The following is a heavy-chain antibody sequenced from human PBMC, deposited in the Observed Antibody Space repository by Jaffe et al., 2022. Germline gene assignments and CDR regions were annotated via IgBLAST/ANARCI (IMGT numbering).Heavy chain of an antibody. D-gene: IGHD3-22*01. CDR1: GGSISSGSYY. J-gene: IGHJ3*02. V-gene: IGHV4-61*02. CDR3: ARSTVVLRTFDI. Sequence: QVQLQESGPGLVKPSQTLSLTCTVSGGSISSGSYYWSWIRQPAGKGLEWIGRIYTSGSTNYNPSLKSRVTISVDTSKNQFSLKLSSVTAADTAVYYCARSTVVLRTFDIWGQGTMVTVSS. CDR2: IYTSGST.